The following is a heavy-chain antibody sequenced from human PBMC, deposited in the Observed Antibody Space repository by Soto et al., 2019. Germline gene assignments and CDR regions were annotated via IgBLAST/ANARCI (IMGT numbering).Heavy chain of an antibody. CDR1: GFTFSSYA. CDR2: ISYDGSSK. D-gene: IGHD5-18*01. CDR3: VRGGAAMVDWYFAY. J-gene: IGHJ4*02. V-gene: IGHV3-30-3*01. Sequence: QVQLVESGGGVVQPGRSLRLSCAASGFTFSSYAMHWVRQAPGKGLEWVAVISYDGSSKYYADSVKGRVTISRANSKNTRYLQMNSLRAEDTAVYYCVRGGAAMVDWYFAYWGQGTLVTVSS.